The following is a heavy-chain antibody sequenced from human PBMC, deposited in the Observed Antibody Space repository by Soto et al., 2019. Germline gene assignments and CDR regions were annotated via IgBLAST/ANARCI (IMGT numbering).Heavy chain of an antibody. Sequence: PGGSLRLSCAASGYTFSSYGMHWVLQAPGKGLEWVAVISYDGSNKYYADSVKGRFTISRDNSKNTLYLQMNSLRAEDTAVYYSEIAVAGSTGFDYWGQGTLVTVSS. D-gene: IGHD6-19*01. CDR3: EIAVAGSTGFDY. V-gene: IGHV3-30*03. CDR2: ISYDGSNK. J-gene: IGHJ4*02. CDR1: GYTFSSYG.